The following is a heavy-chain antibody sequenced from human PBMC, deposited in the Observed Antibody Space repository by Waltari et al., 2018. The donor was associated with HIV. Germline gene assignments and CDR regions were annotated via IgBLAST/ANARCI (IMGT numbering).Heavy chain of an antibody. D-gene: IGHD2-15*01. CDR3: VAEWWYGITGY. CDR1: GLTISRYW. Sequence: VQLVESGGGLVQPGGSLRLSCKGSGLTISRYWISWVRQVPGKGLEWVANVKKDENEKKYLDSVKGRFIISRDDTDNSVHLEMNSLRVEDTATYYCVAEWWYGITGYWGQGSLVTVSP. J-gene: IGHJ4*02. V-gene: IGHV3-7*01. CDR2: VKKDENEK.